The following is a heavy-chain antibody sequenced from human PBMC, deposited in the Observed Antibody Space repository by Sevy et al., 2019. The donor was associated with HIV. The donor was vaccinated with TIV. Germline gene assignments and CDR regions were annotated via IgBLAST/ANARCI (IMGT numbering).Heavy chain of an antibody. CDR1: GFTFSSSW. V-gene: IGHV3-7*01. D-gene: IGHD1-26*01. CDR2: IKHDESEK. J-gene: IGHJ4*02. CDR3: ARVQYTIDH. Sequence: ESLKISCAASGFTFSSSWMSWVRQAPGKGLEWVANIKHDESEKYYVDSVKGRFTISRDNAKNLLYLQMNSLTAQDTAMYYCARVQYTIDHWGQGTLVTVSS.